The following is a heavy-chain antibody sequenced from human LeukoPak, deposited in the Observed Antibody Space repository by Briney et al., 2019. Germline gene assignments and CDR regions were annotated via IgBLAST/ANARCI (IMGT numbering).Heavy chain of an antibody. D-gene: IGHD1-26*01. J-gene: IGHJ4*02. CDR3: AKDTGSYTDY. Sequence: PGGSLRLSCAASGFTFSSYWMHWVRQAPGKGLEWVAVISYDGSNKYYADSVKGRFTISRDNSKNTLYLQMNSLRAEDTAVYYCAKDTGSYTDYWGQGTLVTVSS. CDR2: ISYDGSNK. CDR1: GFTFSSYW. V-gene: IGHV3-30*18.